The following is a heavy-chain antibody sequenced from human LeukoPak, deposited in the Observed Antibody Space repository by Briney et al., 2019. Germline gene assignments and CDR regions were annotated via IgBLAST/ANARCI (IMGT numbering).Heavy chain of an antibody. CDR3: AKDRDLTGDRKPGYFDC. CDR1: GFTFSSYA. V-gene: IGHV3-23*01. J-gene: IGHJ4*02. D-gene: IGHD7-27*01. Sequence: GGSLRLSCAASGFTFSSYAMSWVRQAPARGLEWVSSIRGGGETFYADSVKGRFTLSRDNSKNTLYLQMNSLRAEDTAVYYCAKDRDLTGDRKPGYFDCWGQGTLVTVSS. CDR2: IRGGGET.